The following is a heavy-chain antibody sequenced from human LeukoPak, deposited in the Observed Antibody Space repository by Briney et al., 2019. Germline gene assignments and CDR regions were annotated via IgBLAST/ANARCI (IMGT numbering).Heavy chain of an antibody. J-gene: IGHJ4*02. CDR3: ARVGSGWYILYYFDY. Sequence: ASVKDSCKASGYTFTGYYMHWVRQAPGQGLEWMGWINPNSGGTNYAQKFQGRVTMTRDTSISTAYMELSRLRSDDTAVYYCARVGSGWYILYYFDYWGQGTLVTVSS. CDR1: GYTFTGYY. D-gene: IGHD6-19*01. CDR2: INPNSGGT. V-gene: IGHV1-2*02.